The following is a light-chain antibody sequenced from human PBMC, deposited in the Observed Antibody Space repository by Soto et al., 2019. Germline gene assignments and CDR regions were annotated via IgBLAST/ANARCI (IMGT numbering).Light chain of an antibody. CDR1: SSDVGGYNY. Sequence: QSALTQPASVSGSPGQSIAISCTGTSSDVGGYNYVSWYQQHPGKAPKLLINDVSNRASGVFSRFSGSKSGNTASLTISGLQAEDEADYYCSSYTISSTYVFGTGTKVTVL. V-gene: IGLV2-14*01. CDR2: DVS. CDR3: SSYTISSTYV. J-gene: IGLJ1*01.